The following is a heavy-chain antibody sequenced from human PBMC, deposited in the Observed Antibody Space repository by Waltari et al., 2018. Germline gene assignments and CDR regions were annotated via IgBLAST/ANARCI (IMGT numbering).Heavy chain of an antibody. CDR3: ARGQLLWFGELSEIDY. CDR1: GGSISSGSYY. V-gene: IGHV4-61*02. D-gene: IGHD3-10*01. J-gene: IGHJ4*02. CDR2: IYTSGST. Sequence: QVQLQESGPGLVKPSQTLSLTCTVSGGSISSGSYYWSWIRQPAGKGLEWIGRIYTSGSTNYNPSLKSRVTISVDTSKNQFSLKLSSVTAADTAVYYCARGQLLWFGELSEIDYWGQGTLVTVSP.